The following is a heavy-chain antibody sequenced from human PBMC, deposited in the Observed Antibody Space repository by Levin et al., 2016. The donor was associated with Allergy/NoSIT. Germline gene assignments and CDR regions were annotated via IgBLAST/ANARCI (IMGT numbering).Heavy chain of an antibody. CDR1: GFTFSDSS. CDR3: AGRGFDY. J-gene: IGHJ4*02. CDR2: ISSGRTTI. V-gene: IGHV3-48*02. Sequence: GESLKISCAASGFTFSDSSMNWVRQAPGKGLEWVSYISSGRTTIYYADSVKGRFTISRDNAKHSLYLQMNSLRDEDTAVYYCAGRGFDYWGQGTLVTVSS.